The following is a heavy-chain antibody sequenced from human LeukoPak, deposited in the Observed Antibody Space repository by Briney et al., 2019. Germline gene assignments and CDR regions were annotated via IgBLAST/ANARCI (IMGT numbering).Heavy chain of an antibody. CDR2: ISSSSSYI. D-gene: IGHD6-19*01. CDR3: ARGWLDAFDI. Sequence: PGGSLRLSCAASGFTFSSYSMNWVRQAPGKGLEWVSSISSSSSYIYYADSVKGRFTISRDNAKNSLYLQMNSVRAEDTAVYYCARGWLDAFDIWGQGTMVTVSS. J-gene: IGHJ3*02. CDR1: GFTFSSYS. V-gene: IGHV3-21*01.